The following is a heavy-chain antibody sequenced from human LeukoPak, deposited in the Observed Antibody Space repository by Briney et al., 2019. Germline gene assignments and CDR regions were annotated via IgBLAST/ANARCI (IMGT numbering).Heavy chain of an antibody. J-gene: IGHJ4*02. D-gene: IGHD6-19*01. V-gene: IGHV1-2*02. CDR2: INPNSGGT. Sequence: ASVKVSCKASGYTFTGYYMHWVRQAPGQGLEWMGWINPNSGGTNYAQKFQGRVTMTRDTSISTAYVELSRLRSDDTAVYYCARTPTIAVAGPYYFDYWGQGTLVTVSS. CDR1: GYTFTGYY. CDR3: ARTPTIAVAGPYYFDY.